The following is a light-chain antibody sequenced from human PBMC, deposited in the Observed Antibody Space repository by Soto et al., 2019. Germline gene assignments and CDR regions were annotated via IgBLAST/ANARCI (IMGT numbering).Light chain of an antibody. CDR2: GAS. J-gene: IGKJ1*01. CDR3: QQYGSSPRT. Sequence: EIVLSQSPGTLSLSPGERATLSCRASQSFNSIYLAWYQQKPGQAPRLLIYGASSRATGIPDRFSGSGSGTDFTLTISRLEPEDFAVYYCQQYGSSPRTFGQGSKVAI. CDR1: QSFNSIY. V-gene: IGKV3-20*01.